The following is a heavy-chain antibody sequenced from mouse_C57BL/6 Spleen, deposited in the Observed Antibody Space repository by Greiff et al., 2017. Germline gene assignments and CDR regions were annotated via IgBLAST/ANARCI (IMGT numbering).Heavy chain of an antibody. CDR1: GYTFTEYT. D-gene: IGHD1-1*01. Sequence: QVQLQQSGAELVKPGASVKLSCKASGYTFTEYTIHWVKQRPGQGLEWIGWFYPGSGSIKYNEKFKDKATLTADKSSSTVYMELSRLTSEDSAVYFSASHEEGNYYGSPAFDYWGQGTTLTVSS. CDR2: FYPGSGSI. J-gene: IGHJ2*01. V-gene: IGHV1-62-2*01. CDR3: ASHEEGNYYGSPAFDY.